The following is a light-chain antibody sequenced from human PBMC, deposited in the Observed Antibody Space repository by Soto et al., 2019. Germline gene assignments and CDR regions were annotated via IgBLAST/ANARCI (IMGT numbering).Light chain of an antibody. J-gene: IGLJ2*01. CDR3: SSYAGSNNVV. CDR1: SGDVGGYNY. Sequence: QSVLTQPPSASGSPGQSVTISCTGTSGDVGGYNYVSWYQQHPGKAPKLMIYEVTKRPSGVPDRFSGSKSGSTASLTVSGLQAEDEADYYCSSYAGSNNVVFGGGTKLTVL. CDR2: EVT. V-gene: IGLV2-8*01.